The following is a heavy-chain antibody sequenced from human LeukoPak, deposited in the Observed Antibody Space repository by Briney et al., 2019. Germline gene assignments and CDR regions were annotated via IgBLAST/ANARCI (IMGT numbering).Heavy chain of an antibody. J-gene: IGHJ4*02. D-gene: IGHD4-17*01. CDR1: GFTFSSYW. CDR3: ARGGYGDSGSDY. CDR2: INSDGSST. Sequence: WGSLRLSCAASGFTFSSYWMHWVRQAPGKGLVWVSRINSDGSSTSYADSVKGRFTISRDSAKNTLYLQMNSLRAEDTAVYYCARGGYGDSGSDYWGQGTLVTVSS. V-gene: IGHV3-74*01.